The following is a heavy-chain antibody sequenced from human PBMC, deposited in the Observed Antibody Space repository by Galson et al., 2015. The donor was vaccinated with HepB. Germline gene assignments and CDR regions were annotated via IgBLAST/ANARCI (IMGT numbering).Heavy chain of an antibody. V-gene: IGHV3-48*04. J-gene: IGHJ4*02. Sequence: SLRLSCAASTFIFSTYSMNWVRQAPGKGLEWVSYISSSSTTICYADSVKGRFTISRDNAKNSLYLQMNSLRAEDTTAYYCVFLRGNDLKPLDYWGQGTLVTVSS. CDR3: VFLRGNDLKPLDY. CDR1: TFIFSTYS. D-gene: IGHD4-23*01. CDR2: ISSSSTTI.